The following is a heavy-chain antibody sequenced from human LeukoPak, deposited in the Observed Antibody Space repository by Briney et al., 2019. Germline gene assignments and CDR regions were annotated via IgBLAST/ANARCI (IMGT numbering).Heavy chain of an antibody. CDR2: IRYDGSNK. CDR1: GFTFSSYG. V-gene: IGHV3-30*02. D-gene: IGHD5-12*01. J-gene: IGHJ4*02. CDR3: AKDGPPSYDYYFDY. Sequence: GGSLRLSCAASGFTFSSYGMHWVRQAPGKGLEWVAFIRYDGSNKYYADSVKGRFTISRDNSKNTLYLQMNSLRAEDTAVYYCAKDGPPSYDYYFDYWGQGTLVTVSS.